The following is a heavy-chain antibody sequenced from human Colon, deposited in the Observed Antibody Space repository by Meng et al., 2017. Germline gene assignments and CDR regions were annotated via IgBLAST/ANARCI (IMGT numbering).Heavy chain of an antibody. CDR3: ARVTRGPYESNGYSGRFDP. CDR1: VGPISSSNW. V-gene: IGHV4-4*02. CDR2: IYHSGST. J-gene: IGHJ5*02. D-gene: IGHD3-22*01. Sequence: QGQLQESGPGLGKPSGTLPPTCAAAVGPISSSNWCSWVRQPPGKGLEWIGEIYHSGSTNYNPSLKSRVTISVDKSKNQFSLKLSSVTAADTAVYYCARVTRGPYESNGYSGRFDPWGQGTLVTVSS.